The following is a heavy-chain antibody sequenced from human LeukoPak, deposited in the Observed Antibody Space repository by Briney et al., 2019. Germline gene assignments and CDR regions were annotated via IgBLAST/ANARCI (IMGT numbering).Heavy chain of an antibody. J-gene: IGHJ5*02. CDR3: ARGPFRAGTRDNWFDP. CDR2: IYYSGST. CDR1: GGSISSSSYY. V-gene: IGHV4-39*07. D-gene: IGHD6-13*01. Sequence: SETLSLTCTVSGGSISSSSYYWGWIRQPPGKGLEWIGSIYYSGSTYYNPSLKSRVTMSVDTSKNQFSLKLSSVTAADTAVYYCARGPFRAGTRDNWFDPWGQGTLVTVSS.